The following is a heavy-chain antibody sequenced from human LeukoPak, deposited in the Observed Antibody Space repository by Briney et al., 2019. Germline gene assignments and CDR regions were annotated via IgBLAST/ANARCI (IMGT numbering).Heavy chain of an antibody. D-gene: IGHD2-15*01. V-gene: IGHV3-48*03. CDR3: AREGYCSGGTCHDYDAFDI. J-gene: IGHJ3*02. CDR1: GFSFSSYE. Sequence: GGSLRLSCAASGFSFSSYEMNWVRQAPGKGLEWVSYISSITSSIFYADSVKGRFTISRDSAKNSLYLQLNSLRAKDTAMYYCAREGYCSGGTCHDYDAFDIWGQGTMVTVSS. CDR2: ISSITSSI.